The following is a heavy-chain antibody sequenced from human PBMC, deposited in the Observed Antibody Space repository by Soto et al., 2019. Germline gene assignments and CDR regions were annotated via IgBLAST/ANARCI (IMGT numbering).Heavy chain of an antibody. Sequence: ASVKVSCKASGYTFTSYTVSWVRQAPGQGLEWVGWIGPTSGNTDSARNLQGRVTMTTDTSTSTAYMELRSLRSDDTAVYYCARDTGNFFDYWGQGTLVTVSS. CDR1: GYTFTSYT. CDR3: ARDTGNFFDY. V-gene: IGHV1-18*01. CDR2: IGPTSGNT. J-gene: IGHJ4*02.